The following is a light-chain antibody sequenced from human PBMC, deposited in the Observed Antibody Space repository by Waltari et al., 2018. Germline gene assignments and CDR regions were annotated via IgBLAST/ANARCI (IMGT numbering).Light chain of an antibody. CDR2: YAS. Sequence: EIVLPQSPGPLSLSPGERATLSCRASQSLNRYLAWYQQKPGQAPRLLIYYASTRATDIPDRFSGSGSGTDFSLTISRLEPEDYAVYHCQHYLRLPATFGQGTKVEIK. CDR1: QSLNRY. CDR3: QHYLRLPAT. V-gene: IGKV3-20*01. J-gene: IGKJ1*01.